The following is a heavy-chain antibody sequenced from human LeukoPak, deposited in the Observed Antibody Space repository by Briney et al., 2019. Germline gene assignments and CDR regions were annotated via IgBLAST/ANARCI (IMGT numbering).Heavy chain of an antibody. Sequence: PGGTLRLSCAASGFTFSSYGMSWVRQAPGKGLEWVSAISGSGGSTYYADSVKGRFTISRDNSKNTLYLQMNSLRAEDTAVYYCARAFSGSGSYYSEMLYYYYYMDVWGKGTTVTISS. J-gene: IGHJ6*03. D-gene: IGHD3-10*01. CDR3: ARAFSGSGSYYSEMLYYYYYMDV. V-gene: IGHV3-23*01. CDR1: GFTFSSYG. CDR2: ISGSGGST.